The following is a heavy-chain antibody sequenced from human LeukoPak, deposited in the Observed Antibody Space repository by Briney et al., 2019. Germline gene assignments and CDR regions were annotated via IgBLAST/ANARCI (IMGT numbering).Heavy chain of an antibody. CDR2: ISWDGGST. CDR3: AKDMGQLLPIRYGMDV. D-gene: IGHD2-2*01. Sequence: GGSLRLSCAASGFTFDVYAMHWVRQAPGKGLEWVSLISWDGGSTYYADSVKGRFTISRDNSKNSLYLQMNSLRAEDTALYYCAKDMGQLLPIRYGMDVWGKGTTVTVSS. V-gene: IGHV3-43D*04. J-gene: IGHJ6*04. CDR1: GFTFDVYA.